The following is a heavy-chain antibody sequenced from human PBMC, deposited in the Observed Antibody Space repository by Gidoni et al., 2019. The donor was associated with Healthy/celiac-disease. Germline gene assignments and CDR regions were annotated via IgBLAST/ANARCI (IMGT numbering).Heavy chain of an antibody. Sequence: QVQLQQWGAGLLKPSETLSLTCAVSGGSFMGYYWSRIRQPPGKGLEWIGEINHSGSTNYNPSLKSRVTISVDTSKNQFSLKLSSVTAADTAVYYCARENDKDYGDYVGRFDLWGRGTLVTVSS. CDR1: GGSFMGYY. V-gene: IGHV4-34*01. CDR2: INHSGST. J-gene: IGHJ2*01. D-gene: IGHD4-17*01. CDR3: ARENDKDYGDYVGRFDL.